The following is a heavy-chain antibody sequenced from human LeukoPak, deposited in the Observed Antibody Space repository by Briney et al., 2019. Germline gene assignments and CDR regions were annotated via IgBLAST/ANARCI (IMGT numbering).Heavy chain of an antibody. J-gene: IGHJ4*02. CDR1: GFTFSSYW. V-gene: IGHV3-21*01. CDR3: ARGIVLAGNVDY. Sequence: GGSLRLSCAASGFTFSSYWMSWVRQAPGKGLEWVSSISLSSSYIYYADSVKGRFTISRDNAKNSLYLQMNSLRVEDTAVYYCARGIVLAGNVDYWGQGTLVTVSS. CDR2: ISLSSSYI. D-gene: IGHD6-19*01.